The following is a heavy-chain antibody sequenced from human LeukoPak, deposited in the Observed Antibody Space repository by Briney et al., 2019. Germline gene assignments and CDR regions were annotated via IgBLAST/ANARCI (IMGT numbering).Heavy chain of an antibody. J-gene: IGHJ4*02. D-gene: IGHD1-26*01. CDR2: IYSSGST. CDR3: ARSHGSYYHINY. V-gene: IGHV4-4*08. CDR1: GGSISSYY. Sequence: SETLSLTCTVSGGSISSYYWNWIRQPPGKGLEWIGYIYSSGSTNYNPSLKSRVTISVDTSKNQFSLKLSSVTAADTAVYYCARSHGSYYHINYRGQGTLVTVSS.